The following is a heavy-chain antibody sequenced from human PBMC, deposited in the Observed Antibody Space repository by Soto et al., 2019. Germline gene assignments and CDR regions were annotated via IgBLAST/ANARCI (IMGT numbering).Heavy chain of an antibody. CDR2: ISGSGGST. V-gene: IGHV3-23*01. CDR1: GFTFSSYA. CDR3: AKDHSSGWYVPAFDT. J-gene: IGHJ3*02. Sequence: PGGSLILSCAASGFTFSSYAMSWVRQAPGKGLEWVSAISGSGGSTYYADSVKGRFTISRDNAKNTLYLQMNSLRAEDTAVYYCAKDHSSGWYVPAFDTWGQGTMVTVSS. D-gene: IGHD6-19*01.